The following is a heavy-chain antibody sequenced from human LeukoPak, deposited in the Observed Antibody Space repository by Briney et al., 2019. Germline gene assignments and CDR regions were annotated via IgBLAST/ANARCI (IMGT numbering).Heavy chain of an antibody. CDR2: IYTSGSI. CDR1: GGSISSYY. Sequence: SETLSLTCTVSGGSISSYYWSWIRQPPGKGLEWIGYIYTSGSITYNPSLKSRVSMSVDTSKNQFSLKLSSVTAADTAVYYCARDSGTTGEVKFDPWGQGTLVTVSS. D-gene: IGHD3-10*01. V-gene: IGHV4-4*08. J-gene: IGHJ5*02. CDR3: ARDSGTTGEVKFDP.